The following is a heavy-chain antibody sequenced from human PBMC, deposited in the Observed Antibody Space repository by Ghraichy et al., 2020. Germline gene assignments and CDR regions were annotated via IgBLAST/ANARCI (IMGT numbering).Heavy chain of an antibody. V-gene: IGHV3-23*01. CDR2: ISGSGGST. J-gene: IGHJ3*02. Sequence: GESLNISCAASGFTFSSYAMSWVRQAPGKGLEWVSAISGSGGSTYYADSVKGRFTISRDNSKNTLYLQMNSLRAEDTAVYYCAKDHLGSIAARSGAFDIWGQGTMVTVSS. CDR1: GFTFSSYA. D-gene: IGHD6-6*01. CDR3: AKDHLGSIAARSGAFDI.